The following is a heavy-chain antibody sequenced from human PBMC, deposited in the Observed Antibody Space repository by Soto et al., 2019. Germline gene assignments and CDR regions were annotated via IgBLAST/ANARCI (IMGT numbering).Heavy chain of an antibody. CDR2: IIDSSGST. J-gene: IGHJ6*02. CDR1: GFTFSSST. CDR3: ARDRGGYDRLYYYHGMDV. V-gene: IGHV3-21*01. Sequence: GGSLRLSCAASGFTFSSSTMNWVRQAPGKGLEWVSAIIDSSGSTNYADSVKGRFTISRDNAKNSLYLQMSSLRAEDTAVYYCARDRGGYDRLYYYHGMDVWGQGTTVTVSS. D-gene: IGHD5-12*01.